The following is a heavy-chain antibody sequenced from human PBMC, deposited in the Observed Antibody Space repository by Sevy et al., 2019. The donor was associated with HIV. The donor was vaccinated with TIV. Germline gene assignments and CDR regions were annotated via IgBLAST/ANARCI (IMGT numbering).Heavy chain of an antibody. CDR1: GFTFSSYE. CDR3: ARGPHYYYDSSSFFEY. V-gene: IGHV3-48*03. CDR2: IISSGDTI. J-gene: IGHJ4*02. D-gene: IGHD3-22*01. Sequence: GGSLRLSCTASGFTFSSYEMNWVRQAPGKGLEWVSSIISSGDTIYYADSVKGRFTVSRDNAKNSLFLQMNSLRAEDTAIYYCARGPHYYYDSSSFFEYWGQGILVTVSS.